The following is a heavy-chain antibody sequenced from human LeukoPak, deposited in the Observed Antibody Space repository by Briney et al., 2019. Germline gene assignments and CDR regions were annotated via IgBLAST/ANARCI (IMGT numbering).Heavy chain of an antibody. J-gene: IGHJ4*02. CDR2: IYYSGST. V-gene: IGHV4-59*01. Sequence: PSQTLSLTCTVSGGSISSYYWSWIRQPPGKGLEWIGYIYYSGSTNYNPSLKSRVTISVDTSKNQFSLKLSSVTAADTAVYYCARGYSSPFDYWGQGTLVTVSS. CDR1: GGSISSYY. CDR3: ARGYSSPFDY. D-gene: IGHD6-13*01.